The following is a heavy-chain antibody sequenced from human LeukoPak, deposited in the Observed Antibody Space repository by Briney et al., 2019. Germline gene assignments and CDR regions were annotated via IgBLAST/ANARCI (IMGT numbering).Heavy chain of an antibody. D-gene: IGHD3-22*01. CDR2: ISSSSSTI. Sequence: GGSLRLSCAASGYTFSTYGMHWVRQAPGKGLEWVSYISSSSSTIYYADSVKGRFTISRDNAKNSLYLQMNSLRAEDTAVYYCARDEAYDSSGYYYYYFDYWGQGTLVTVSS. CDR3: ARDEAYDSSGYYYYYFDY. V-gene: IGHV3-48*01. CDR1: GYTFSTYG. J-gene: IGHJ4*02.